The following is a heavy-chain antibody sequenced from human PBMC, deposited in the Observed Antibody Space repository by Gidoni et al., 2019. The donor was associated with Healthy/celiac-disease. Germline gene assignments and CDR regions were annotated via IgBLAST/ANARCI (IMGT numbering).Heavy chain of an antibody. CDR2: IYTSGST. CDR1: GGSISSGSYY. CDR3: TGGWEDYFDY. Sequence: QVQLQESGPGLVKPSQTLSLTCTVSGGSISSGSYYWGWIRQPAGKGLEWIGRIYTSGSTNYNPSLKSRVTISVDTSKNQFSLKLSSVTAADTAGYYCTGGWEDYFDYWGQGTLVTVSS. V-gene: IGHV4-61*02. J-gene: IGHJ4*02. D-gene: IGHD1-26*01.